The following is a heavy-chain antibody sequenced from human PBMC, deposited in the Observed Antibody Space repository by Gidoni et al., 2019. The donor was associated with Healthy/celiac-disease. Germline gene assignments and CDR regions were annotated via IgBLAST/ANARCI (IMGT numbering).Heavy chain of an antibody. Sequence: EVQLLESGGGLVQPGGSLRLSCAASGFTFSSYAMSWVRQAPGKGLAWVSVISGSGGSTYYADSVKGRFTISRDNSKNTLYLQMNSLRAEDTAVYYCAKKMRLGYCSSTSCYTDYYYGMDVWGQGTTVTVSS. J-gene: IGHJ6*02. CDR3: AKKMRLGYCSSTSCYTDYYYGMDV. CDR1: GFTFSSYA. V-gene: IGHV3-23*01. D-gene: IGHD2-2*02. CDR2: ISGSGGST.